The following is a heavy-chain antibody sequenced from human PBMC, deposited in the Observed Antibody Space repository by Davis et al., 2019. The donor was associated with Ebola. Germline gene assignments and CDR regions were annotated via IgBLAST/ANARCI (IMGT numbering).Heavy chain of an antibody. CDR1: GYSFTSHW. CDR3: ARQESLYGSSDY. D-gene: IGHD2/OR15-2a*01. J-gene: IGHJ4*02. V-gene: IGHV5-51*01. CDR2: IYPGDSDT. Sequence: GGSLRLSCKGSGYSFTSHWIVWVRQMPGKGLECMGIIYPGDSDTRYSPAFEGQVTISVDRSTNTAYLQWSSLKASDIAMYYCARQESLYGSSDYWGQGTLVTVSS.